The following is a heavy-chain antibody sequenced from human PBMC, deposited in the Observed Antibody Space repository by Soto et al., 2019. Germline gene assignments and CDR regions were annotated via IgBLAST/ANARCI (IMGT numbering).Heavy chain of an antibody. Sequence: SGPTKVNPTQTLTLTCSFSGFSLIGSGMRVSWLRQPPGRALEWLARIDWDDDEFYSTSLRSRLTISKDTSKNQVVLTMTNMAPVDTGTYYCARTPGVQYDSCGSSDAFDVWGQGTMVTVSS. CDR1: GFSLIGSGMR. D-gene: IGHD3-22*01. V-gene: IGHV2-70*04. CDR3: ARTPGVQYDSCGSSDAFDV. J-gene: IGHJ3*01. CDR2: IDWDDDE.